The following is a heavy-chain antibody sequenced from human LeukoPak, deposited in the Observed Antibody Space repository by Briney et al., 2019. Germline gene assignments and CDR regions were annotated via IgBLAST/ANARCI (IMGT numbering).Heavy chain of an antibody. CDR3: ARDPYGSGSYPYYFDY. D-gene: IGHD3-10*01. Sequence: SGTPSLTCTVSGGSISSYYWSWIRQPPRKGLEWIGYIYYSGSTNYNPSLKSRVTISVDTSKNQFSLKLSSVTAADTAVYYCARDPYGSGSYPYYFDYWGQGTLVTVSS. CDR2: IYYSGST. CDR1: GGSISSYY. J-gene: IGHJ4*02. V-gene: IGHV4-59*12.